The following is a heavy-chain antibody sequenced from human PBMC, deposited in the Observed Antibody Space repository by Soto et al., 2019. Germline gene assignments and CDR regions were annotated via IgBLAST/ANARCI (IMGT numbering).Heavy chain of an antibody. CDR3: ARTYGSGWYDY. CDR1: GGSVSSGSYY. D-gene: IGHD6-19*01. J-gene: IGHJ4*02. Sequence: QVQLQESGPGLVKPSETLSLTCTFSGGSVSSGSYYCSWIRQPPGKGLEWIGYIYYTGSTNYNPSPKSRVTISVDTSKNQFSLKLRSVTAADTAVYYCARTYGSGWYDYWGQGTLVTVSS. CDR2: IYYTGST. V-gene: IGHV4-61*01.